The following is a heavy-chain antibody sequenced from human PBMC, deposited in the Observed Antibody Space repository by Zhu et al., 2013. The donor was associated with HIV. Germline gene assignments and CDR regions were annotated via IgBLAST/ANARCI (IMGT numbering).Heavy chain of an antibody. V-gene: IGHV1-18*01. J-gene: IGHJ6*02. CDR1: GYTFTTYG. Sequence: QVQLVQSGAEVKKPGASVRVSCKASGYTFTTYGITWVRQAPGQGLEWMGWISVYNGNTKYAQKFQGRVSMTTDTSTSTAYMELRSLRSDDTAVYYCARDIRLASGGLDVWGQGATVSVSS. CDR3: ARDIRLASGGLDV. D-gene: IGHD3-3*02. CDR2: ISVYNGNT.